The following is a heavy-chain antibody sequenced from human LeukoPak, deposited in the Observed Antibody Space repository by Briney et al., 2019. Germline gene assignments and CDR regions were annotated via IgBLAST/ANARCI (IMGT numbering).Heavy chain of an antibody. D-gene: IGHD2-21*01. CDR3: ERDGRLEGCGGDCYPDY. J-gene: IGHJ4*02. CDR2: IYTSGST. V-gene: IGHV4-61*02. Sequence: SQTLSLTCTVSGGSISSGSHYWSWIRQPAGKGLEWIGRIYTSGSTNYNPSLESRVTISVDTARNQFSLKLSSGTAADTAVYYCERDGRLEGCGGDCYPDYWGQGTLVTVSS. CDR1: GGSISSGSHY.